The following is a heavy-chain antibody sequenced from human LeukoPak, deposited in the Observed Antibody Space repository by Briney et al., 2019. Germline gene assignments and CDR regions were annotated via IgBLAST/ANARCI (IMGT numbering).Heavy chain of an antibody. CDR3: AKEGHYYDSSGYPSAGGMDV. Sequence: GGSLRLSCAASGFTFSSYAMSWVRQAPGKGLEWVSAISGSGGSTYYADSVKGRFTISRDNSKNTLYLQMNSLRAEDTAVYYCAKEGHYYDSSGYPSAGGMDVWGQGTTVTVSS. V-gene: IGHV3-23*01. J-gene: IGHJ6*02. CDR1: GFTFSSYA. D-gene: IGHD3-22*01. CDR2: ISGSGGST.